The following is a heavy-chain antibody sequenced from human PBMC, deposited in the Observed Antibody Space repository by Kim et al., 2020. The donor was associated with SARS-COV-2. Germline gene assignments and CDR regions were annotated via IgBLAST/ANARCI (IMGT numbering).Heavy chain of an antibody. V-gene: IGHV7-4-1*02. D-gene: IGHD5-18*01. J-gene: IGHJ2*01. Sequence: ASVKVSCKASGYTFTSYAMNWVRQAPGQGLEWMGWINTNTGNPTYAQGFTGRFVFSLDTSVSTAYLQISSLKAEDTAVYYCARVRDTAMANYWYFDLWGRGTLVTVSS. CDR3: ARVRDTAMANYWYFDL. CDR1: GYTFTSYA. CDR2: INTNTGNP.